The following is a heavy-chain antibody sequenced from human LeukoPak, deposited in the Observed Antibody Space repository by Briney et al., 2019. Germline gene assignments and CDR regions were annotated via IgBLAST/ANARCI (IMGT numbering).Heavy chain of an antibody. Sequence: SETLSLTCTVSGGSISSSSYYWGWIRQPPGKGLEWIGSIYYSGSTYYNPSLKSRVTISVDTSKNQFSLKLSSVTAADTAVYYCGRSAGFVHFDHWGQGTLVTVTS. D-gene: IGHD3-16*01. V-gene: IGHV4-39*07. CDR3: GRSAGFVHFDH. J-gene: IGHJ4*02. CDR1: GGSISSSSYY. CDR2: IYYSGST.